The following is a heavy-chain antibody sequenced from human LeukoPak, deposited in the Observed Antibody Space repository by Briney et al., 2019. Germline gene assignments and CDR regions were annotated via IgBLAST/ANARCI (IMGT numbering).Heavy chain of an antibody. CDR2: IIPIFGTA. J-gene: IGHJ4*02. D-gene: IGHD6-13*01. CDR1: GGTFSSYA. V-gene: IGHV1-69*13. Sequence: SVKVSCKASGGTFSSYAISWVRQAPGQGLEWMGGIIPIFGTANYAQKFQGRVTITADESTSTAYVELSSLRSEDTAVYYCARVGPIIAAAGTYDYWGQGTLVTVSS. CDR3: ARVGPIIAAAGTYDY.